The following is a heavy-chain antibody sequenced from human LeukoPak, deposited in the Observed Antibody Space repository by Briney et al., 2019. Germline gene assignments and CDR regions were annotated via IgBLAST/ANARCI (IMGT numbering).Heavy chain of an antibody. J-gene: IGHJ5*02. D-gene: IGHD3-10*01. CDR3: ARGGSLLRGMRSWFDP. Sequence: GDSVKGRFTISRDNSTNTLSLQMNSLRVEDTAVYYCARGGSLLRGMRSWFDPWGQGTLVTVSS. V-gene: IGHV3-30*03.